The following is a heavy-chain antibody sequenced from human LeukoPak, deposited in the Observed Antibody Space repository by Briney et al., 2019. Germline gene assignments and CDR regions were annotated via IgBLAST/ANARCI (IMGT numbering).Heavy chain of an antibody. Sequence: SVKVSCKASGGTFSSYAISWVRQAPGQGLEWMGRIIPILGIANYAQKFQGRVTITRNTSISTAYMELSSLRSEDTAVYYCARGASRTIFGVVIKGIDYYYYMDVWGKGTTVTVSS. CDR2: IIPILGIA. CDR3: ARGASRTIFGVVIKGIDYYYYMDV. V-gene: IGHV1-69*04. CDR1: GGTFSSYA. J-gene: IGHJ6*03. D-gene: IGHD3-3*01.